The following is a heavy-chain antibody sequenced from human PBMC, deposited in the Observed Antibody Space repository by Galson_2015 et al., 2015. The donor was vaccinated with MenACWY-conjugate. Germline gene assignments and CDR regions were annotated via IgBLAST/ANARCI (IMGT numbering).Heavy chain of an antibody. D-gene: IGHD1-26*01. J-gene: IGHJ4*02. V-gene: IGHV3-23*01. CDR1: GFTFSNYA. CDR3: AKGGGGGTYRSFDY. CDR2: FSGSGGDT. Sequence: SLRLSCAASGFTFSNYAMSWVRQAPGKGLEWVSTFSGSGGDTYYADSVKGRFTSSRDNSKNTLYLQMNSLRAEDTAVYYYAKGGGGGTYRSFDYWGQGALVTVSS.